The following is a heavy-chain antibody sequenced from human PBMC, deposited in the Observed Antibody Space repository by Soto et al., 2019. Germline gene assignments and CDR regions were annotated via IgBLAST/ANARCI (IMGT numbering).Heavy chain of an antibody. D-gene: IGHD2-2*01. CDR3: AKGRYQLLFDSYSGLDV. CDR1: GIIFSDYA. J-gene: IGHJ6*02. V-gene: IGHV3-23*01. Sequence: EGQLLESGGTLVQPGGSLRLSCAASGIIFSDYAMNWVRQAPGKGLEWVSGISGSGASTYYADSMKGRFTISRDNSKNTLYLQMISLRAEDTAVYYCAKGRYQLLFDSYSGLDVWGQGTTVTVSS. CDR2: ISGSGAST.